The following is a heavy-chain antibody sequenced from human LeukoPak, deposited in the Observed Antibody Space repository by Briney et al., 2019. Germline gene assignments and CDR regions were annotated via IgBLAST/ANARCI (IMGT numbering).Heavy chain of an antibody. J-gene: IGHJ5*02. CDR3: ARVKAAALGLTWFDP. CDR1: GYTFTSYG. Sequence: ASVKVSCKASGYTFTSYGISWVRQAPGQGLEWMGWISAYNGNTNYAQKLQGRVTMTTDTSTSTAYMELRSLRSDDTAVYYCARVKAAALGLTWFDPWGQGTLVTVSS. CDR2: ISAYNGNT. V-gene: IGHV1-18*01. D-gene: IGHD6-13*01.